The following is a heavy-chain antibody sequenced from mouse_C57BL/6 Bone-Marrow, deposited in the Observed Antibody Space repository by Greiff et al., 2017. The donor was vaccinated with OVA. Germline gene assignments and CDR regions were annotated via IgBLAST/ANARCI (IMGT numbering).Heavy chain of an antibody. Sequence: QVQLQQSGAELVKPGASVKVSCKASGYTFTSYWMHWVKQRPGQGLEWIGRIHPSDSDTNYNQKFKGKATLTVDKSSSTAYMQLSSLTSEDSAVYYCAIGITTVVAPYYYAMDYWGQGTSVTVSS. J-gene: IGHJ4*01. CDR1: GYTFTSYW. CDR2: IHPSDSDT. V-gene: IGHV1-74*01. D-gene: IGHD1-1*01. CDR3: AIGITTVVAPYYYAMDY.